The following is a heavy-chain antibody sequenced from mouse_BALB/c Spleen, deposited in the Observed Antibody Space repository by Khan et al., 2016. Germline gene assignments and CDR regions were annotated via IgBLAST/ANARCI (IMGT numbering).Heavy chain of an antibody. Sequence: EVQLQESGPDLVKPSQSLSLTCTVTGYSIISGYSWHWIRQFPGNKLEWMAYIHYSGSTNYNPSLNSRSSLTRDTSKNRFILKLNSVTTEDTATXYWAGVTTADYFDYWGHGTTHTVS. D-gene: IGHD2-2*01. CDR1: GYSIISGYS. J-gene: IGHJ2*01. CDR2: IHYSGST. V-gene: IGHV3-1*02. CDR3: AGVTTADYFDY.